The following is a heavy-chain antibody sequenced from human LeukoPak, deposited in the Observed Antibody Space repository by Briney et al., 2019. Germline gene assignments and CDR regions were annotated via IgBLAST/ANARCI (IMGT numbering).Heavy chain of an antibody. V-gene: IGHV3-7*01. D-gene: IGHD3-10*01. CDR1: GFTFRNYW. Sequence: GGSLRLSCAASGFTFRNYWMNWVRQAPGKGLEWVANIKQDGSEKNYVDSVKGRFTISRDNAKNSLYLQMSRLRVDDAAVYYCARDEATMVRGHDYWGQGTLVTVSS. CDR3: ARDEATMVRGHDY. J-gene: IGHJ4*02. CDR2: IKQDGSEK.